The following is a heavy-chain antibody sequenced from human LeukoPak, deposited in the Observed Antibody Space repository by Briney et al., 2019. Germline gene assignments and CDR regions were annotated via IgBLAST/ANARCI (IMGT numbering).Heavy chain of an antibody. CDR2: INHSGST. Sequence: SETLSLTCAVYGGSFSGYYWSWIRQPPGKGLEWIGEINHSGSTNYNPSLKSRVTISVDTSKNQFSLKLGSVTAADTAVYYCARNNYYGSGSAAPYWGQGTLVTVSS. V-gene: IGHV4-34*01. D-gene: IGHD3-10*01. J-gene: IGHJ4*02. CDR3: ARNNYYGSGSAAPY. CDR1: GGSFSGYY.